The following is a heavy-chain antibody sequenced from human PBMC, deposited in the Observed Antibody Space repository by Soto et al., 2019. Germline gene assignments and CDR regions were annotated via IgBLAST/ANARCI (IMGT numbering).Heavy chain of an antibody. CDR2: VSYSGST. Sequence: SETLSLTCSLSGGAIGGYYWSWIRQPPGKALEWIGYVSYSGSTDYHPSLKSRVSISVDTSKNQFSLKLSSVTAADTAVYYCARGGGSGGVDFDYWGQGTLVTVSS. V-gene: IGHV4-59*08. D-gene: IGHD3-10*01. J-gene: IGHJ4*02. CDR3: ARGGGSGGVDFDY. CDR1: GGAIGGYY.